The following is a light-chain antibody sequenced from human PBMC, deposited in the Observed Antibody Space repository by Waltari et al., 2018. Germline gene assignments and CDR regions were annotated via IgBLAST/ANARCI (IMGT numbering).Light chain of an antibody. Sequence: SFNIGDNTVSWYQHLPGAAPKLLIYANNQRPSGVPDRFSASKSGTSASLAISGLQSEDEALYYCATWDDSLGGPVFGGGTKVTVL. V-gene: IGLV1-44*01. CDR2: ANN. J-gene: IGLJ3*02. CDR3: ATWDDSLGGPV. CDR1: SFNIGDNT.